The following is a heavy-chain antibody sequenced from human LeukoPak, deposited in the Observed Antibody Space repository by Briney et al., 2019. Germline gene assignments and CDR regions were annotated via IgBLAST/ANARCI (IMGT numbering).Heavy chain of an antibody. CDR2: VSHGDGST. CDR3: ARKSLATRAMDF. Sequence: GGSLRLSCAASGFTFSSYAMNWVRQVPGKGLEWVPAVSHGDGSTFYADSVKGRFIISRDNSKNTLYLQMNSLSAEDTAIYYCARKSLATRAMDFWGQGTLVTVSS. CDR1: GFTFSSYA. V-gene: IGHV3-23*01. J-gene: IGHJ4*02. D-gene: IGHD6-6*01.